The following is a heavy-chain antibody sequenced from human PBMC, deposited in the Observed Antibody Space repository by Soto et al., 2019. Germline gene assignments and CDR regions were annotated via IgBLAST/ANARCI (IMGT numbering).Heavy chain of an antibody. J-gene: IGHJ6*02. Sequence: SVKVSCKASGGTFSSYAISWVRQAPGQGLEWMGGIIPIFGTANYAQKFQGRVTITADESTSTAYMELSSLRSEDTAVYYCARVRYDILTGYYSADLSVYGMDVWGQGTTVTVSS. V-gene: IGHV1-69*13. CDR1: GGTFSSYA. CDR3: ARVRYDILTGYYSADLSVYGMDV. CDR2: IIPIFGTA. D-gene: IGHD3-9*01.